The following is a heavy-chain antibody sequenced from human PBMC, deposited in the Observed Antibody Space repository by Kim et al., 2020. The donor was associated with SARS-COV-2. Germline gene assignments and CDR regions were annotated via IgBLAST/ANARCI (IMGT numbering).Heavy chain of an antibody. CDR3: ARVLGDGSGSLDY. V-gene: IGHV4-39*01. D-gene: IGHD3-10*01. Sequence: YNPSLKSRVTISVDTSKNQFSLKLSSVTAADTAVYYCARVLGDGSGSLDYWGQGTLVTVSS. J-gene: IGHJ4*02.